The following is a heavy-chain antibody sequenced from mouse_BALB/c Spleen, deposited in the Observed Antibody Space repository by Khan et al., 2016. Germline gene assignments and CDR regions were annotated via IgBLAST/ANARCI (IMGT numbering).Heavy chain of an antibody. J-gene: IGHJ3*01. CDR1: GDSIPSGH. V-gene: IGHV3-8*02. CDR2: ISHSGDS. Sequence: EVQLQESGPSLAKPSQTLSLTCSVPGDSIPSGHWNWIRKFPGNKFDFMGYISHSGDSYYNPSLKSRISITRDTSKNQYSLQLNSVTAEDTATYCGAAWDYYGSAFAYWGQGTLVTVSA. D-gene: IGHD1-2*01. CDR3: AAWDYYGSAFAY.